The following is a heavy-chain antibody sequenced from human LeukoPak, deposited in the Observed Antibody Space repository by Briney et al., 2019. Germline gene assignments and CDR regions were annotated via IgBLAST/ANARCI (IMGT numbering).Heavy chain of an antibody. J-gene: IGHJ4*02. Sequence: GRSLRLSCAVSGFTFSNFGMHWIRQAPGKGLEWVAVIWHDGSNKYYADSVKGRFTISRDNSKNTLYLQMNSLRAEDTAIYYCVRDRGTYRPIDYWGQGTLVTVSS. CDR3: VRDRGTYRPIDY. CDR2: IWHDGSNK. D-gene: IGHD1-26*01. V-gene: IGHV3-33*01. CDR1: GFTFSNFG.